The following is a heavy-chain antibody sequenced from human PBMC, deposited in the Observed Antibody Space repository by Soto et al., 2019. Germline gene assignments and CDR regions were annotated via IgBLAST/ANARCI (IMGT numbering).Heavy chain of an antibody. D-gene: IGHD6-19*01. J-gene: IGHJ4*02. CDR1: GFNFPTFW. Sequence: GESLKISCKHSGFNFPTFWIAWVRQMPGKGLEWMGTIYPDDSDTRYSPSFQGQVTISADKSIQTAYLQWGSLKASDTAMYYCARLEGIAVAGSDYWGQGTLVTVSS. V-gene: IGHV5-51*01. CDR2: IYPDDSDT. CDR3: ARLEGIAVAGSDY.